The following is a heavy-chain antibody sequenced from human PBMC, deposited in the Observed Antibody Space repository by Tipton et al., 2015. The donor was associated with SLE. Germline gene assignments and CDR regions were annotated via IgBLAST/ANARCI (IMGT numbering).Heavy chain of an antibody. CDR2: ITHTGEHT. CDR1: GITLASYA. CDR3: ARQLNTAFNF. Sequence: GSLRLSCAASGITLASYAMSWVRQAPGKGLEWVSAITHTGEHTDYAVSVKGRFTISRDNAKNTLYLQMNSLRAEDTALYFCARQLNTAFNFWSRGTLVTVSS. D-gene: IGHD1-1*01. J-gene: IGHJ4*02. V-gene: IGHV3-23*01.